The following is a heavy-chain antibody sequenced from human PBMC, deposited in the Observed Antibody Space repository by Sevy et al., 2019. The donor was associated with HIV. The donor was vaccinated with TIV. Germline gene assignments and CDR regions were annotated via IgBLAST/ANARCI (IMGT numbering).Heavy chain of an antibody. Sequence: GGSLRLSCAASGFTFSNYWMSWVRQAPGKGPEWVAHINQDGSEKYYVDPVKGRFTVSRDNAKNTLYLQMNSLRDEDTAVYYCASAPYGPGSSDYFDYWGQGALVTVSS. J-gene: IGHJ4*02. CDR2: INQDGSEK. D-gene: IGHD3-10*01. CDR1: GFTFSNYW. CDR3: ASAPYGPGSSDYFDY. V-gene: IGHV3-7*01.